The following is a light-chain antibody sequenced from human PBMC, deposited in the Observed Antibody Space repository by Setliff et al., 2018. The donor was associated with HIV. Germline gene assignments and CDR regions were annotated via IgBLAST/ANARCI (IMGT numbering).Light chain of an antibody. V-gene: IGLV2-23*02. J-gene: IGLJ1*01. CDR3: CSYGSSDTFV. CDR1: SSDVGSYNL. Sequence: QSALTQPASVSGSPGRSITISCTGTSSDVGSYNLVSWYQQRPGKAPKLIMYEVTKWPSGISDRFSGSKSGNTASLTISGLQADDEADYYCCSYGSSDTFVFGTGTKVT. CDR2: EVT.